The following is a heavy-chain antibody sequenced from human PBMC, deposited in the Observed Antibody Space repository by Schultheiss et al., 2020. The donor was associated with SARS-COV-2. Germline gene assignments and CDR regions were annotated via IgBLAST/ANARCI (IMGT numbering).Heavy chain of an antibody. V-gene: IGHV2-70*04. CDR2: IDWDDDK. J-gene: IGHJ4*02. CDR1: GFSLSTPGVG. CDR3: ARSSGITVSFDY. D-gene: IGHD1-20*01. Sequence: SGPTLVKPTETLTLTCTVSGFSLSTPGVGVGWIRQPPGKALEWLARIDWDDDKFYSTSLKTRLTISKDTSKNQVVLTMTNMDPVDTATYYCARSSGITVSFDYWGQGTLVTVSS.